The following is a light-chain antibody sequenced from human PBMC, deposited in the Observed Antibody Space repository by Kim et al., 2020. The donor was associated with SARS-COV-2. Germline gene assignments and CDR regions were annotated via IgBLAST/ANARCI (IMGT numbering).Light chain of an antibody. J-gene: IGLJ2*01. CDR3: QVWDSSTAV. V-gene: IGLV3-9*01. CDR2: RDS. CDR1: NIGSKN. Sequence: LTQPLSVSVALGQTARITCGGNNIGSKNVHWYQQKPGQAPVLVIYRDSNRPSGIPERFSGSNSGNTATLTISRAQAGDEADYYCQVWDSSTAVFGGGTQLTVL.